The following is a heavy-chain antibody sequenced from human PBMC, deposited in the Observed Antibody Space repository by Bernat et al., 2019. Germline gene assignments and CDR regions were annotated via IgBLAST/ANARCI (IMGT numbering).Heavy chain of an antibody. CDR3: VRDGAALYYYHGMDV. CDR1: GFTFSDYS. CDR2: VSYDGRNK. Sequence: VQLVESGGGVVQPGRSLRLSCVASGFTFSDYSLHWVRQAPGKGLEWVAVVSYDGRNKYYADSVQARFIISRDDSENTLYLQMDSLKSKDTAVYYCVRDGAALYYYHGMDVWGRGTTVTVSS. J-gene: IGHJ6*02. V-gene: IGHV3-30*04. D-gene: IGHD6-25*01.